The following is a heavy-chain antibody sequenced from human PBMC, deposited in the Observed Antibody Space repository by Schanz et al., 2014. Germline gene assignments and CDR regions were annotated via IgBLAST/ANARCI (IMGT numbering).Heavy chain of an antibody. CDR3: ARHSGYYYYYGMDV. V-gene: IGHV4-39*01. J-gene: IGHJ6*02. CDR2: IYYSGST. Sequence: QLQLQESGPGLVKPSETLSLTCTVSGGSISSSSYYWGWIRQPPGKGLEWIGSIYYSGSTYYTPPLKSGVPISVDTSKTQFPLKLSSVTAADTAVYYCARHSGYYYYYGMDVWGQGTTVTVSS. CDR1: GGSISSSSYY.